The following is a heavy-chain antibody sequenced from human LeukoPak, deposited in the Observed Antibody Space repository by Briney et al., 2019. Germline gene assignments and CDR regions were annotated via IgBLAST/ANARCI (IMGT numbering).Heavy chain of an antibody. Sequence: PGGSLRLSCAASGFTFSNYAMSWVRQVPGKGLEWVSAISGSGGNTFYADSVKGRFTISRDNAKNSLYLQMNSLRAEDTAVYYCVRRTSGAFAIWGQGTKVTVSS. CDR2: ISGSGGNT. V-gene: IGHV3-23*01. J-gene: IGHJ3*02. CDR3: VRRTSGAFAI. CDR1: GFTFSNYA.